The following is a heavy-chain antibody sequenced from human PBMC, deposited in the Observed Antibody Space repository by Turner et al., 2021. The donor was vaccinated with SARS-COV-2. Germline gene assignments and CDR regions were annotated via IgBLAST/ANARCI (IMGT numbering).Heavy chain of an antibody. J-gene: IGHJ4*02. D-gene: IGHD4-4*01. Sequence: QVQLVESGGGVVQPGRSLSLSCAASGFTFSSYGMHWVRQAPGKGLEWVAVISYDGNNKYYADSVKCRFTISRDNSKNTLYLQMNSLRAEDTAVYYCAKQLGLYSNPMYYFDYWGQGTLVTVSS. CDR3: AKQLGLYSNPMYYFDY. V-gene: IGHV3-30*18. CDR1: GFTFSSYG. CDR2: ISYDGNNK.